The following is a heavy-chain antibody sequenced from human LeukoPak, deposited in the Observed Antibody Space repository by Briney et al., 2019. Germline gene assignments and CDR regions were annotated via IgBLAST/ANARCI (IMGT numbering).Heavy chain of an antibody. V-gene: IGHV4-31*03. D-gene: IGHD4-17*01. CDR1: GGSISSGGYY. CDR2: IYYSGST. J-gene: IGHJ4*02. Sequence: SETLSLTCTVSGGSISSGGYYWSWIRQHPGKGLEWIGYIYYSGSTYYNPSLKSRVTISVDTSKNQFSLKLSSVTAADTAVYYCARSPKPQYGDYTMYYFDYWGQGTLVTVSS. CDR3: ARSPKPQYGDYTMYYFDY.